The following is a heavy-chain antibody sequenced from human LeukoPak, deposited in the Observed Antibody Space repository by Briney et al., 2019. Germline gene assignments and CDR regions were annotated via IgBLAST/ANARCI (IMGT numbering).Heavy chain of an antibody. CDR3: ALQLYSGSWYNYYGMDV. CDR2: INPNSGGT. CDR1: GYTFTGYY. D-gene: IGHD6-13*01. J-gene: IGHJ6*02. V-gene: IGHV1-2*04. Sequence: ASVKVSCKASGYTFTGYYMHWVRQAPGQGLEWMGWINPNSGGTNYAQKFQGWVTMTRDTSISTAYMELSRLRSDDTAVYYCALQLYSGSWYNYYGMDVWGQGTTVTVSS.